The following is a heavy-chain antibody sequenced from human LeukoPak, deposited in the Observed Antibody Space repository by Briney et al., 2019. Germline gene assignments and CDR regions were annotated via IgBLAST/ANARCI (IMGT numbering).Heavy chain of an antibody. CDR2: IKSKSDGGTT. CDR3: TTELRWDLRMSNY. J-gene: IGHJ4*02. V-gene: IGHV3-15*01. CDR1: GFTFSNAW. D-gene: IGHD1-26*01. Sequence: GGSLRLSCTASGFTFSNAWMSWVRRAPGKGLEWVGRIKSKSDGGTTDYTAPVKGRFTISRDDSKNTLYLQMNSLKTEDTAVYYCTTELRWDLRMSNYWGQGTLVTVSS.